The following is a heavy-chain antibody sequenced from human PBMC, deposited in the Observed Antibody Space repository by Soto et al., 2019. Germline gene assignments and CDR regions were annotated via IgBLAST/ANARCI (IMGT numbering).Heavy chain of an antibody. D-gene: IGHD4-17*01. CDR2: IYHSGST. J-gene: IGHJ6*02. V-gene: IGHV4-4*02. Sequence: SETLSLTCAVSSGSISSSNWWSWVRQPPGKGLEWIGEIYHSGSTNYNPSLKSRVTISVDKSKNQFSLKLSSVTAADTAVYYCARDQGMTTVTTDDYYYGMDVWGQGTTVTVSS. CDR3: ARDQGMTTVTTDDYYYGMDV. CDR1: SGSISSSNW.